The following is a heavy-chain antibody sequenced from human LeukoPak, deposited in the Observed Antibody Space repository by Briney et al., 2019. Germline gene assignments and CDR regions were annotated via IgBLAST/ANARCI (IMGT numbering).Heavy chain of an antibody. CDR3: AREDCSGGSCYSGSDY. J-gene: IGHJ4*02. CDR1: GGAFSDYY. V-gene: IGHV4-34*01. Sequence: SETLSLTCAVSGGAFSDYYWNWIRQPPGKGLEWIGEINHSGSTNYNPSIKSRVTISIDTSKNQFSLKLSSVTAADTAVYYCAREDCSGGSCYSGSDYWGQGTLVTVSS. CDR2: INHSGST. D-gene: IGHD2-15*01.